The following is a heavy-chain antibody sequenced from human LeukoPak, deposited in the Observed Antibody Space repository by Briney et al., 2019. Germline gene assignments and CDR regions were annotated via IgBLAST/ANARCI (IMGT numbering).Heavy chain of an antibody. V-gene: IGHV3-21*01. Sequence: GGSLRLSCAASGFTFSSYSMNWVRQAPGKGLEWVSSISSSGSYIYYADSVKGRFTISRDNAKNSLYLQMNSLRAEDTAVYYCARAPINWGGSYFDYWGQGTLVTVSS. D-gene: IGHD7-27*01. CDR2: ISSSGSYI. CDR1: GFTFSSYS. J-gene: IGHJ4*02. CDR3: ARAPINWGGSYFDY.